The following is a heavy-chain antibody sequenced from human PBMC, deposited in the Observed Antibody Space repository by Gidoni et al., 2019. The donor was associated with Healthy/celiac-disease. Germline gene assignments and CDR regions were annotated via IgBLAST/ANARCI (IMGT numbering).Heavy chain of an antibody. CDR1: GFTFSSYG. J-gene: IGHJ4*02. V-gene: IGHV3-30*18. Sequence: QVQLVESGGGVVQPGRSLRLSCAASGFTFSSYGMHWVRQAPGKGLEWVAVISYDGSNKYYADSVKGRFTISRDNSKNTLYLQMNSLRAEDTAVYYCAKDRKPEWLRCPIDYWGQGTLVTVSS. D-gene: IGHD5-12*01. CDR3: AKDRKPEWLRCPIDY. CDR2: ISYDGSNK.